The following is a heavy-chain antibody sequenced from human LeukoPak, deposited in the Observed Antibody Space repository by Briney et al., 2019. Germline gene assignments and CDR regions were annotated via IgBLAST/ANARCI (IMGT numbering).Heavy chain of an antibody. CDR2: ISSSGGST. Sequence: GGSLRLSCAASGFTFSDFAMSWVRQAPGKGLECVSVISSSGGSTYSADAVKARFTISRDNSKNTLYLQMNDLKTEDTAVYYCTTVMITFGGVIPNYWGQGTLVTVSS. D-gene: IGHD3-16*02. V-gene: IGHV3-23*01. CDR3: TTVMITFGGVIPNY. J-gene: IGHJ4*02. CDR1: GFTFSDFA.